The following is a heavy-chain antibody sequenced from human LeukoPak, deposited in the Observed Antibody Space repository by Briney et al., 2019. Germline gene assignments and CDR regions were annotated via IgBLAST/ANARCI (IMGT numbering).Heavy chain of an antibody. D-gene: IGHD6-6*01. J-gene: IGHJ6*03. Sequence: GGSLRLSCAASGFTFSSYGMHWVRQAPGKGLEWVAFIWYDGSRKYYTDSVRGRFTISRDNSKNTVCLQMNSLRVEDTAVYYCAKVPYSTTSGYYYYYMDVWGKGTTVTVSS. CDR3: AKVPYSTTSGYYYYYMDV. V-gene: IGHV3-30*02. CDR1: GFTFSSYG. CDR2: IWYDGSRK.